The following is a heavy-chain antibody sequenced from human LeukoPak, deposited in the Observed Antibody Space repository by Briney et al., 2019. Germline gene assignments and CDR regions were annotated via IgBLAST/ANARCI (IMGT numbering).Heavy chain of an antibody. CDR3: AKHSGSYQTAFDY. V-gene: IGHV3-30*18. CDR1: GFTFSSYG. J-gene: IGHJ4*02. D-gene: IGHD1-26*01. CDR2: ISYDGSNK. Sequence: QPGRSLRLSCAASGFTFSSYGMHWVRQAPGKGLEWVAVISYDGSNKYYADSVRGRFTISRDNSKNPLYLQMNSLRAEDTAVYYEAKHSGSYQTAFDYCGQGTLVTVSS.